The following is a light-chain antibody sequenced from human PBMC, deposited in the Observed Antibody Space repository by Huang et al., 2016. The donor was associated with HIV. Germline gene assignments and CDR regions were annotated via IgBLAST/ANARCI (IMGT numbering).Light chain of an antibody. CDR1: QSVLYRSNNKNY. CDR2: WAS. J-gene: IGKJ1*01. V-gene: IGKV4-1*01. Sequence: DIVMTQSPDSLAVSLGERATINCKSSQSVLYRSNNKNYLAWYQQKPGQPPKLRIYWASTRESGVPDRFTGSGSGTDFSLTSSSLQAEDVAVYYCQQYDTSPWTFGQGTKVEIK. CDR3: QQYDTSPWT.